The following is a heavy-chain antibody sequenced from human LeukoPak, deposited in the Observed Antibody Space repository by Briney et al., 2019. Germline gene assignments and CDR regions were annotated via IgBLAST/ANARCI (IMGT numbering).Heavy chain of an antibody. V-gene: IGHV3-23*01. D-gene: IGHD3-10*01. CDR1: GFTFSSYA. CDR2: ISGSGGST. J-gene: IGHJ4*02. CDR3: AKDLTHYYGSGSHDY. Sequence: PGGSLRLSCAASGFTFSSYAMSWVRQAPGKGLEWVSAISGSGGSTYYADSVEGRFTISRDNSKNTLYLQINSLRAEDTAVYYCAKDLTHYYGSGSHDYWGQGTLVTVSS.